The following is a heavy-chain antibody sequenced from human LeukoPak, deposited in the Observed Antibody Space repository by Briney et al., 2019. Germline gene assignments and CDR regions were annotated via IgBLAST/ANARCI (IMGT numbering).Heavy chain of an antibody. D-gene: IGHD3-16*02. CDR3: ARSWTYDYVWGSYRTSYYFDY. CDR2: ISAYNGNT. CDR1: GYTFTSYG. V-gene: IGHV1-18*01. Sequence: ASVKVSCKASGYTFTSYGISWVRQAPGQGLEWMGWISAYNGNTNYAQKLQGRVTMTRNTSISTAYMELSSLRSEDTAVYYCARSWTYDYVWGSYRTSYYFDYWGQGTLVTVSS. J-gene: IGHJ4*02.